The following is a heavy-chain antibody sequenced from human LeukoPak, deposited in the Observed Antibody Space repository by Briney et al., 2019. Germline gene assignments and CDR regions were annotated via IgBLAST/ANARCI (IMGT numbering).Heavy chain of an antibody. J-gene: IGHJ5*02. Sequence: PSETLSLTCAVYGGSFSGYYWSWIRRPPGKGLEWIGEINHSGSTNYNPSLKSRVTISVDTSKNQFSLKLSSVTAADTAVYYCARGPPPRITMVRGISWFDPWGQGTLVTVSS. CDR2: INHSGST. D-gene: IGHD3-10*01. CDR3: ARGPPPRITMVRGISWFDP. V-gene: IGHV4-34*01. CDR1: GGSFSGYY.